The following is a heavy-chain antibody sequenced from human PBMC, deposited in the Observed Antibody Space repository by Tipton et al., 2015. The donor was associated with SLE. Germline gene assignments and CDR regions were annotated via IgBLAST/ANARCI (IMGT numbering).Heavy chain of an antibody. CDR3: ARLDQTRSSGEHFQY. CDR1: GFTFSSHW. Sequence: SLRLSCAASGFTFSSHWMTWVRQAPGKGLEWVANIKDDGSEKYYVDSMKGRFTGSRDNAKNTLYLQMNSLRVEDTAVYYCARLDQTRSSGEHFQYWGQGTLVIVSS. V-gene: IGHV3-7*01. J-gene: IGHJ1*01. CDR2: IKDDGSEK. D-gene: IGHD6-6*01.